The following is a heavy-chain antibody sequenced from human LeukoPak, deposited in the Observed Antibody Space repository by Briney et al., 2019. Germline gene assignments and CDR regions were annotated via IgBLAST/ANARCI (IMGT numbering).Heavy chain of an antibody. Sequence: TSETLSLTCTVSGYSISSGYYWGWIRQPPGKGLEWIGSIYHSGSTYYNPSLKSRVTISVDTSKNQFSLKLSPVTAADTAVYYCARDSIVPAAIGWFDPWGQGTLVTVSS. CDR3: ARDSIVPAAIGWFDP. V-gene: IGHV4-38-2*02. D-gene: IGHD2-2*01. J-gene: IGHJ5*02. CDR2: IYHSGST. CDR1: GYSISSGYY.